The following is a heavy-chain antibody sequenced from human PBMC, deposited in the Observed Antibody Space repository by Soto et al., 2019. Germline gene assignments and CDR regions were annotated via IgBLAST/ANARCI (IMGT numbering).Heavy chain of an antibody. J-gene: IGHJ5*02. D-gene: IGHD4-17*01. V-gene: IGHV3-30*18. CDR1: GFTFSSYG. CDR2: ISYDGSNK. CDR3: AKVVDYGDYSSDNWFDP. Sequence: QVQLVESGGGVVQPGRSLRLSCAASGFTFSSYGMHWVRQAPGKGLEWVAVISYDGSNKYYADSVKGRFTISRDNSKHTLYLQMNSLRAEDTAVYYCAKVVDYGDYSSDNWFDPWGQGTLVTVSS.